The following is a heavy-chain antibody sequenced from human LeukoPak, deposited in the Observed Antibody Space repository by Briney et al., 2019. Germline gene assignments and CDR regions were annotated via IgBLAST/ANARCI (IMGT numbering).Heavy chain of an antibody. D-gene: IGHD3-22*01. CDR3: ARYPRGGYFDY. CDR2: IYYSGST. V-gene: IGHV4-59*01. J-gene: IGHJ4*02. CDR1: GGSISSYY. Sequence: SETLSLTCTVSGGSISSYYWSWIRQPPGKGLEWIGYIYYSGSTNYNPSLKSRVTISVDTSKNQFSLKLSSETAADTAVYYCARYPRGGYFDYWGQGTLVTVSS.